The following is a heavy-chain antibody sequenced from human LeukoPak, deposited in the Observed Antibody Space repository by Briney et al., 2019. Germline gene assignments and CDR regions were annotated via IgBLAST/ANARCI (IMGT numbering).Heavy chain of an antibody. Sequence: SETLSLTCTVSGGSISSYYWSWLRQPPGKGLEWIGYIYNSGSTNYNPSLKSRVTLSVDTSKNRFSLKLSSVTAADTAVYYCAKRDSSGQYYFDYWGQGTLVAVSS. CDR1: GGSISSYY. V-gene: IGHV4-59*08. CDR2: IYNSGST. CDR3: AKRDSSGQYYFDY. D-gene: IGHD3-22*01. J-gene: IGHJ4*02.